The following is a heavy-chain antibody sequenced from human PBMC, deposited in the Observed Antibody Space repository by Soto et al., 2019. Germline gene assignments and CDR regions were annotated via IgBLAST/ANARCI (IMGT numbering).Heavy chain of an antibody. J-gene: IGHJ6*02. Sequence: QVQVVQAGVEVRRPGSSVKVSCKASGDTFKNCVISWVRQAPGQGLEWMGGIIPLFGTTDFAQRFQGRLTITADESTITAYMELSRLRSEGTATYYCAAELGFGKLSVVWGQGTAVIVSS. CDR1: GDTFKNCV. CDR2: IIPLFGTT. D-gene: IGHD3-10*01. CDR3: AAELGFGKLSVV. V-gene: IGHV1-69*01.